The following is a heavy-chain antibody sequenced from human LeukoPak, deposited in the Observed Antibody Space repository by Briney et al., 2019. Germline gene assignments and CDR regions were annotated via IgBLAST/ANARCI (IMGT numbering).Heavy chain of an antibody. V-gene: IGHV5-51*01. Sequence: GESLKISCKGSGYSFTSYWIGWVRQMPGKGLEWMGIIYPGDSDTRYSPSFQGQVTISADKSISTAYLQWGSLKASDTAMYYCARVRSSGWRPKNFDYWGRGTLVTVSS. D-gene: IGHD6-19*01. CDR1: GYSFTSYW. CDR2: IYPGDSDT. J-gene: IGHJ4*02. CDR3: ARVRSSGWRPKNFDY.